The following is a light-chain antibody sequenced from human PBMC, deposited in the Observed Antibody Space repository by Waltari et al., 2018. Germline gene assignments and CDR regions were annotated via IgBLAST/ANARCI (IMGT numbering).Light chain of an antibody. CDR1: QNIGTY. CDR3: QNHERLPAT. J-gene: IGKJ1*01. V-gene: IGKV3-20*01. CDR2: AAS. Sequence: LTQSPGTLSLSPGERATLSCRASQNIGTYLVWYQHKPSQPPRLRLYAASRRATGVPDRFSGSGSGTDFSLTISRLEPEDFAVYYCQNHERLPATFGQGTRVEIK.